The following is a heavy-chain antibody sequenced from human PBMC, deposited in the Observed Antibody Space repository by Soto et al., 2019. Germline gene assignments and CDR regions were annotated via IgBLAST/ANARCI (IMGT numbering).Heavy chain of an antibody. J-gene: IGHJ6*02. Sequence: PSETLSLTCTVSGGSITSSYWSWIRRPPGKGLEWIAYIYDTGISGYTPSTSYNPSLKSRVTMSVDTSKSQFSLKLTPVTAADTAVYYCARGEDAFFYYALDVWGHGITVTLS. V-gene: IGHV4-59*13. CDR2: IYDTGISGYTPST. CDR1: GGSITSSY. CDR3: ARGEDAFFYYALDV.